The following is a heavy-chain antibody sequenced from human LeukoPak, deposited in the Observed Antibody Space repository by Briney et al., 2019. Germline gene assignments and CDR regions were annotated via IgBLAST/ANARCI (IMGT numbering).Heavy chain of an antibody. CDR1: GFTFSSFR. Sequence: TGGSLRLSCAASGFTFSSFRMSWVRQTPGKGLEWVANIKPDGSEEEYVDYLKGRFTISRDNAENSLYLQVNSLRVEDTAVYYCARFGVNYGMDVWGQGTTVTVSS. D-gene: IGHD3-16*01. CDR2: IKPDGSEE. CDR3: ARFGVNYGMDV. J-gene: IGHJ6*02. V-gene: IGHV3-7*04.